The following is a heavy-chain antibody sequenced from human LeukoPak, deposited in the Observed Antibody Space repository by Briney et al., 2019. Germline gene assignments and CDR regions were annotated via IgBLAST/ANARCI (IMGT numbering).Heavy chain of an antibody. CDR2: IWYDGGNK. CDR3: AKDRTQSRDYFDY. J-gene: IGHJ4*02. CDR1: GFTFSSYG. Sequence: GRSLRLSCAASGFTFSSYGMHWVRQAPGKGLEWVAVIWYDGGNKYYADSVKGRFTISRDNSKNTLYLQMNSLRAEDTAVYYCAKDRTQSRDYFDYWGQRTLVTVSS. V-gene: IGHV3-33*06.